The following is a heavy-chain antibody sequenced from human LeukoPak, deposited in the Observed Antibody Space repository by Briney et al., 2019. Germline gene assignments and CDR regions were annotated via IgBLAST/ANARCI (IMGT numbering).Heavy chain of an antibody. CDR1: GGSFSGYF. V-gene: IGHV4-34*01. CDR3: ARGQYRRDY. CDR2: INHSGIT. D-gene: IGHD2/OR15-2a*01. J-gene: IGHJ4*02. Sequence: PSETLSLTCAVYGGSFSGYFWSWIRQPPGKGLEWIGEINHSGITYYSPSLKSRVTISVDTSKNQFSLMVTSVTAADTAVYYCARGQYRRDYWGQGTLVTVSS.